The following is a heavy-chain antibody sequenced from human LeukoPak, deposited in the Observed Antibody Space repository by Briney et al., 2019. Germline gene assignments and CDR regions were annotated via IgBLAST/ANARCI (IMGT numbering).Heavy chain of an antibody. V-gene: IGHV5-10-1*01. Sequence: GESLKISCKGSGYSFTSYWITWVRQMPGKGLEWMGRIDPTDSYTNYSPSFQGHVTISADKSISTAYLQWSSLKASDTAMYSCARRIVVVNHDAFDIWGQGTMVTVSS. D-gene: IGHD2-21*01. CDR2: IDPTDSYT. CDR1: GYSFTSYW. J-gene: IGHJ3*02. CDR3: ARRIVVVNHDAFDI.